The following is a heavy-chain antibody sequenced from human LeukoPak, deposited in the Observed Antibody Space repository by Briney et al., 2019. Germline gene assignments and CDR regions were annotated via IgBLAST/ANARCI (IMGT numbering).Heavy chain of an antibody. D-gene: IGHD2-15*01. CDR3: SRGRGGD. J-gene: IGHJ4*02. Sequence: PGGSLRLSCAVSGVNVNSYFMGWVRQAPGKGLEWVSLISSDRITYYADSVKGRFTISRDDYKNTVYLQMNSLRVEDTAFYYCSRGRGGDWGQGALVTVSS. V-gene: IGHV3-53*01. CDR2: ISSDRIT. CDR1: GVNVNSYF.